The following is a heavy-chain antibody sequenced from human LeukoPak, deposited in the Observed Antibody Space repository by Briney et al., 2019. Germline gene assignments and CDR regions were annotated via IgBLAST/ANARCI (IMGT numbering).Heavy chain of an antibody. V-gene: IGHV3-74*01. D-gene: IGHD2-15*01. J-gene: IGHJ2*01. CDR1: GFTFSSYA. CDR2: INSDGSST. CDR3: ARGSDCSGGSCYSYWYFDL. Sequence: GGSLRLSCAASGFTFSSYAMSWVRQAPGKGLVWVSRINSDGSSTSYADSVKGRFTISRDNAKNTLYLQMNSLRAEDTAMYYCARGSDCSGGSCYSYWYFDLWGRGTLVTVSS.